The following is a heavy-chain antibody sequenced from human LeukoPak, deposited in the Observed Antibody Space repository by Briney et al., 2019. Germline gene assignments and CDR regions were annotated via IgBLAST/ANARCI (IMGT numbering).Heavy chain of an antibody. CDR1: GFTFSSHW. J-gene: IGHJ4*02. V-gene: IGHV3-7*01. Sequence: GGSLRLSCAASGFTFSSHWMSWVRQAPGKGLEWVANIKQDGSEKYYVDSVKGRFTISRDNAKNSLYLQMNSLRAEDTAVYYCARDGRRATYYFDYWGQGTLVTVSS. D-gene: IGHD1-1*01. CDR2: IKQDGSEK. CDR3: ARDGRRATYYFDY.